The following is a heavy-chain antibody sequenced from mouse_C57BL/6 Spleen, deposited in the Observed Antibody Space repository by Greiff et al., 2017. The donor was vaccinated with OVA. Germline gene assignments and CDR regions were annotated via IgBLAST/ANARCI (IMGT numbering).Heavy chain of an antibody. Sequence: VKLMESGPGLVAPSQSLSITCTVSGFSFTSYGVSWVRQPPGKGLEWLGVIWGDGSTNYHSAPISRLSISKDNSKSQVFLNLNRLPTDNTATYYCAKGGYGSSFYAMDYWGQGTSVTVSS. J-gene: IGHJ4*01. V-gene: IGHV2-3*01. CDR3: AKGGYGSSFYAMDY. CDR2: IWGDGST. D-gene: IGHD1-1*01. CDR1: GFSFTSYG.